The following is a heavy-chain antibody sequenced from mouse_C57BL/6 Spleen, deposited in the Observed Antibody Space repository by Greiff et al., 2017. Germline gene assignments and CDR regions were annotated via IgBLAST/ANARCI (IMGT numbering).Heavy chain of an antibody. CDR3: ARGRGSSLDY. CDR2: IYPGDGDT. D-gene: IGHD1-1*01. CDR1: GYAFSSSW. J-gene: IGHJ2*01. V-gene: IGHV1-82*01. Sequence: VQLQQSGPELVKPGASVKISCKASGYAFSSSWMNWVKQRPGKGLEWIGRIYPGDGDTNYNGKIKGKATLTADKSSSTAYMQLSSLTSEDSAVYFCARGRGSSLDYWGQGTTLTVSA.